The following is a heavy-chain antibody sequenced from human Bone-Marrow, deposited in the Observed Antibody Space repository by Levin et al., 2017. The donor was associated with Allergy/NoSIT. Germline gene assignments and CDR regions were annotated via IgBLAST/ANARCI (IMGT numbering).Heavy chain of an antibody. CDR3: ATIRFGSWAFDK. V-gene: IGHV3-11*03. J-gene: IGHJ3*02. CDR2: ISGGGSDT. CDR1: GFTSSDYY. Sequence: GGSLRLSCAASGFTSSDYYMSWVRQAPGKGLEWISYISGGGSDTNYADSVRGRFTVSRDNTKNSLYLQMNSLRVEETAVYFCATIRFGSWAFDKWGRGTMVIVSS. D-gene: IGHD6-13*01.